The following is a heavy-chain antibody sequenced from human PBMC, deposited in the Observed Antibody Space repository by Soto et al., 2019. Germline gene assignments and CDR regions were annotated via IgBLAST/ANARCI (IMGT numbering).Heavy chain of an antibody. D-gene: IGHD6-25*01. Sequence: QVQLVQSGAEVKKPGSSVKVSCKVSGGTFISYAITWVRQAPGQGLEWMGGIIPIYGTANYAQKFQGRVTITADESTSTAYMVLRSLRSEDTAVYYCAGLGDYSSGWLDYWGQGTLVTVSS. CDR3: AGLGDYSSGWLDY. V-gene: IGHV1-69*12. CDR1: GGTFISYA. J-gene: IGHJ4*02. CDR2: IIPIYGTA.